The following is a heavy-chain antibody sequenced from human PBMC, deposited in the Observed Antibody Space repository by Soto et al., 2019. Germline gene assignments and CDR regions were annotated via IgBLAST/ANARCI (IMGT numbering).Heavy chain of an antibody. CDR2: IFSSDSSA. J-gene: IGHJ4*02. CDR1: GFTFSSYS. D-gene: IGHD2-2*01. Sequence: GESLKISCKASGFTFSSYSLGWVRHMPGKGLQWMGNIFSSDSSAKYSPSFVGQVTISVDRSINTAYLQWSSLKASDTAIYYCGTWRGSSWFDYWGPGTLVTVAS. CDR3: GTWRGSSWFDY. V-gene: IGHV5-51*01.